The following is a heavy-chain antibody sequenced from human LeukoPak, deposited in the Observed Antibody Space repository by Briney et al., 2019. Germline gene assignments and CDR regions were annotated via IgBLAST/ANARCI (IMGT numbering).Heavy chain of an antibody. D-gene: IGHD3-22*01. CDR1: GFTFYSYG. CDR2: VRYDGSNK. V-gene: IGHV3-30*02. CDR3: AKDLESYYHDSSGCRAGFDY. J-gene: IGHJ4*02. Sequence: GGSLRLSCAASGFTFYSYGMHWVRQAPGKGLEWVAFVRYDGSNKYYADSVKGRFTISRDNSKNTLYLQMNSLRAEDTAVFYCAKDLESYYHDSSGCRAGFDYWGQGTLVTVSS.